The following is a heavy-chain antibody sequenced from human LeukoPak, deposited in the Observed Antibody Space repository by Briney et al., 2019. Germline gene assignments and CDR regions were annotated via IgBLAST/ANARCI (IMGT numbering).Heavy chain of an antibody. V-gene: IGHV3-48*02. Sequence: GGSLRLSCAASGFTFSTYSMNLVRQAPGQGLEWVSYINSNSGTIYYADSVKGRFAISRDNGKNSLYLQMNNLRDEDTAVYYCARQRFDSTASPCDDWGQGTLVTVSS. J-gene: IGHJ4*02. CDR2: INSNSGTI. CDR1: GFTFSTYS. D-gene: IGHD3-22*01. CDR3: ARQRFDSTASPCDD.